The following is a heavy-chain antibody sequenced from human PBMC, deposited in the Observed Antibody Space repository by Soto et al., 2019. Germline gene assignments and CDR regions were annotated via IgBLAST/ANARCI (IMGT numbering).Heavy chain of an antibody. CDR1: GGTFSSYA. CDR2: IIPIFGTA. CDR3: ARDSGGYSSSWYWFDP. V-gene: IGHV1-69*13. J-gene: IGHJ5*02. Sequence: SVKVSCKASGGTFSSYAISWVRQAPGQGLEWMGGIIPIFGTANYAQKFQGRVTITADESTSTAYMELSSLRSEDTAVYYCARDSGGYSSSWYWFDPRGQGTLVTVSS. D-gene: IGHD6-13*01.